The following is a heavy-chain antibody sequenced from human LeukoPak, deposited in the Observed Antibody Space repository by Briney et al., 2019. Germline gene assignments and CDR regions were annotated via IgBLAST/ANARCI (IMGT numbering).Heavy chain of an antibody. Sequence: PSQTPSLTCTVSGDSISSGGYSWSWIRQPPGKGLEWIGYIYHSGSTYYNPSLKSRVTISVDRSKNQFSLKLSSVTAADTAVYYCARGRTYYYYNWGQGTLVTVSS. CDR2: IYHSGST. J-gene: IGHJ4*02. CDR3: ARGRTYYYYN. CDR1: GDSISSGGYS. D-gene: IGHD3-22*01. V-gene: IGHV4-30-2*01.